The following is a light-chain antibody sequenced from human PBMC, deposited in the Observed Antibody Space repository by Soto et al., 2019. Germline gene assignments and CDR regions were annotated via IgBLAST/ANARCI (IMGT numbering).Light chain of an antibody. CDR2: DAS. J-gene: IGKJ3*01. V-gene: IGKV3-11*01. CDR1: QSVSSN. CDR3: QQRSNWPPV. Sequence: EIVLKQSPATLSVYEGERAPLSCRASQSVSSNLAWYQQKPGQAPRLLIYDASNRATGIPDRFSGRGSWTDFTLTISSLEPEDLAVYYCQQRSNWPPVFGPGTKLDI.